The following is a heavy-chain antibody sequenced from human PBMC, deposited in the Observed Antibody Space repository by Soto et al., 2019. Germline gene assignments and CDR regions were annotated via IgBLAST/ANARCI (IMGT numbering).Heavy chain of an antibody. CDR3: AGYHRNRGPDP. Sequence: PGGSLRLSCAASGFTFRGYWMFWVRQTPGKGLVWVARINGDATRTDHADSVRGRFTISRDNSKNTLYLQMSSLRDEDTAVYYWAGYHRNRGPDPWGQGTLVTVSS. J-gene: IGHJ5*02. D-gene: IGHD6-13*01. CDR1: GFTFRGYW. CDR2: INGDATRT. V-gene: IGHV3-74*01.